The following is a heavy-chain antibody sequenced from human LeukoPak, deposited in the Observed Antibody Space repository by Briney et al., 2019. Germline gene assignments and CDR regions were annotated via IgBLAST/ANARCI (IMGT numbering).Heavy chain of an antibody. CDR1: GYSFTSYW. CDR3: ARGPLDYGSGSYYNFHFDY. Sequence: GESLKISCKGSGYSFTSYWIGWVRQMPGKGLEWMGIIYPGDSDTRYSPSFQGQVTISADKSISTAYLQWSSLKASDTAMYYCARGPLDYGSGSYYNFHFDYWGQGTLVTVSS. D-gene: IGHD3-10*01. CDR2: IYPGDSDT. J-gene: IGHJ4*02. V-gene: IGHV5-51*01.